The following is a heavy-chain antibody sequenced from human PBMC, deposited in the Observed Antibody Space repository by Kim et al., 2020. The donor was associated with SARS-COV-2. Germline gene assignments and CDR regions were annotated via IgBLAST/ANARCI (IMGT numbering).Heavy chain of an antibody. Sequence: YAAPVKGQCNNSRDDSKNALYLQRNSLNTEDTAVYYCTTPLWFGELNFDYWGQGTLVTVSS. J-gene: IGHJ4*02. V-gene: IGHV3-15*01. CDR3: TTPLWFGELNFDY. D-gene: IGHD3-10*01.